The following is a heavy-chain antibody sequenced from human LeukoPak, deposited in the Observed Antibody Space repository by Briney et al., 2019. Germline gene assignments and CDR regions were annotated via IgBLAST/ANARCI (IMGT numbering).Heavy chain of an antibody. Sequence: SVKVSCKASGGTFSSYAISWVRQAPGQGFEWMGGIIPIFGTANYAQKFQGRVTITTDESTSTAYMELSSLRSEDTAVYYCASGYDSSGYYHYWGQGTLVTVSS. CDR2: IIPIFGTA. CDR3: ASGYDSSGYYHY. J-gene: IGHJ4*02. CDR1: GGTFSSYA. D-gene: IGHD3-22*01. V-gene: IGHV1-69*05.